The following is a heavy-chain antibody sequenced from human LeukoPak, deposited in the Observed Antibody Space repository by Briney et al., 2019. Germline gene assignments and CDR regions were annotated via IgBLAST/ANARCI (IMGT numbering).Heavy chain of an antibody. V-gene: IGHV1-2*06. J-gene: IGHJ6*02. CDR2: INPNSGGT. Sequence: ASVKVSCKASGYTFTGYYMHWVRQAPGQGLEWMGRINPNSGGTNYAQKFQGRVTMTRDTSISTAYMELSRLRSDDTAVYYCAREKSFPYYYYGMDVWGQGTMVTVSS. CDR3: AREKSFPYYYYGMDV. CDR1: GYTFTGYY.